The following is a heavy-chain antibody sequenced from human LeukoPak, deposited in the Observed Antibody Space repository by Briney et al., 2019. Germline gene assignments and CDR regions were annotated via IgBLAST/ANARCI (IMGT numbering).Heavy chain of an antibody. Sequence: SQTLSLTCAISGDSVSSNSAVWNWIRQSPSKGLEWLERTYYRSKWYNDYAVSVKSRITINPDTSKNQFSLQLNSVTPEDTAVYYCARDMAPDYYDSSGYQVGFDYWGQGTLVTVSS. V-gene: IGHV6-1*01. CDR3: ARDMAPDYYDSSGYQVGFDY. D-gene: IGHD3-22*01. CDR1: GDSVSSNSAV. J-gene: IGHJ4*02. CDR2: TYYRSKWYN.